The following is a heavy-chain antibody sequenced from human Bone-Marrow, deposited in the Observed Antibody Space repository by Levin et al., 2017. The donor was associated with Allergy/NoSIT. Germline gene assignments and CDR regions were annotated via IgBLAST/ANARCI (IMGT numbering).Heavy chain of an antibody. J-gene: IGHJ6*02. CDR3: ARDVGDGYNSGANGDGMDV. D-gene: IGHD5-24*01. Sequence: GESLKISCVASGFTFSSFEMNWVRQTPGKGLEWLSSISSIGSNKEYAHAVRGRFTISRDNAKKSLFLQMTSLGADDTGLYYCARDVGDGYNSGANGDGMDVWGQGTTVTVSS. CDR1: GFTFSSFE. CDR2: ISSIGSNK. V-gene: IGHV3-48*03.